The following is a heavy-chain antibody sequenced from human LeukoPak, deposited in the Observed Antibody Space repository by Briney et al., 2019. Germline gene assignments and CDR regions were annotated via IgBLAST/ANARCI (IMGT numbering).Heavy chain of an antibody. V-gene: IGHV4-4*02. D-gene: IGHD4-23*01. J-gene: IGHJ4*02. Sequence: LREPLSLTCAVSGCSISAYTWWSWVRQPPGKGLEWIGQTSHDGNADYTPSLKSRVTISVDRSRSQLSLKLNSVTAADSAVYYCAKHGGHYFDSWGQGTLVTVSS. CDR1: GCSISAYTW. CDR2: TSHDGNA. CDR3: AKHGGHYFDS.